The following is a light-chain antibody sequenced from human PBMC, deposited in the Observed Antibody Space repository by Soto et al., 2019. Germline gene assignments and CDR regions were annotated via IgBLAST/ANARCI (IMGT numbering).Light chain of an antibody. CDR1: TSPIGTYT. J-gene: IGLJ3*02. CDR2: SNN. CDR3: AAWDDSLKAWV. Sequence: QSVLTQPPSASGTPGQRISISCSGTTSPIGTYTVSWYQHLPGTAPKLLMYSNNQRPSGVPDRFSGSNSGNSAFLAISGLQSEDEADYYCAAWDDSLKAWVFGGGTKLTVL. V-gene: IGLV1-44*01.